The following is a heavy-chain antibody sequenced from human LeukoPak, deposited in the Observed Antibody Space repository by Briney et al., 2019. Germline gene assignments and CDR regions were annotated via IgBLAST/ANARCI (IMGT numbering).Heavy chain of an antibody. CDR3: ARGGGTIFGVVKNFDY. CDR2: IIPIFGTA. J-gene: IGHJ4*02. CDR1: GGTFSSYA. D-gene: IGHD3-3*01. Sequence: GASVKVSCKASGGTFSSYAISWVRQAPGQGLEWMGGIIPIFGTANYAQKFQGRVTITTDESTSTAYMELSSLRSEDTAVYYCARGGGTIFGVVKNFDYWGQGTLVTVSS. V-gene: IGHV1-69*05.